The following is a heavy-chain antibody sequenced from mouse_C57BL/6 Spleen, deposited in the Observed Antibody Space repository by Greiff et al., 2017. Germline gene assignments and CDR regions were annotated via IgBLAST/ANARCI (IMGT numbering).Heavy chain of an antibody. D-gene: IGHD2-4*01. V-gene: IGHV2-2*01. J-gene: IGHJ2*01. CDR2: IWSGGST. CDR3: ARIYYDYGLDD. Sequence: QVQLQQSGPGLVQPSQSLSITCTVSGFSLTSYGVHWVRQSPGKGLEWLGVIWSGGSTDYNAAFISRLSISKDNSKSQVFFKMSSLQADDTAIYYCARIYYDYGLDDWGQGTTLTVSS. CDR1: GFSLTSYG.